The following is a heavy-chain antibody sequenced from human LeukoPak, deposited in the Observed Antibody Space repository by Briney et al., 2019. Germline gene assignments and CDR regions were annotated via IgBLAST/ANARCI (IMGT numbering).Heavy chain of an antibody. CDR2: ISWNSGSI. CDR1: GFTFDDYA. J-gene: IGHJ4*02. D-gene: IGHD3-10*01. CDR3: APGESSDY. V-gene: IGHV3-9*01. Sequence: PGGSLRLSCAASGFTFDDYAMHWVRQAPGKGLEWVSGISWNSGSIGYADSVKGRFTISRDNAKNSLYLQMNSLRVEDTALYYCAPGESSDYWGQGTLVTVSS.